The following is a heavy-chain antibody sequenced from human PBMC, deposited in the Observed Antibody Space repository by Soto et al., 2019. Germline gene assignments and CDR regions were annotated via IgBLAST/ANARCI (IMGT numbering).Heavy chain of an antibody. CDR1: GGSISSGDYY. Sequence: PSETLSLTCTVSGGSISSGDYYWSWIRQPPGKGLEWIGYIYYSGSTYYNPSLKSRVTISVDTSKNQFSLKLSSVTAADTAVYYCARAVIVVVPAALGGMDVWGQGTTVTVSS. J-gene: IGHJ6*02. V-gene: IGHV4-30-4*01. D-gene: IGHD2-2*01. CDR2: IYYSGST. CDR3: ARAVIVVVPAALGGMDV.